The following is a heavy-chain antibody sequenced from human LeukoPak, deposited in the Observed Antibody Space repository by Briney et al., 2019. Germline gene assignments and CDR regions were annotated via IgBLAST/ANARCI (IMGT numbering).Heavy chain of an antibody. V-gene: IGHV3-53*01. CDR3: ARDIRLGAMDV. Sequence: GGSLRLSCAASGFSVGDNYMIWVRQAPGKGLEWVSIIYSGGSTYYADSVKGRFTISRDNSKNTLYLQMNSLRADDTAVYYCARDIRLGAMDVWGQGTTVTVSS. D-gene: IGHD7-27*01. CDR2: IYSGGST. CDR1: GFSVGDNY. J-gene: IGHJ6*02.